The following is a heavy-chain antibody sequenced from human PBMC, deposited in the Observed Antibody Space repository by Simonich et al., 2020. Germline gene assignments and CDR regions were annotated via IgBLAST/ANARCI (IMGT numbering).Heavy chain of an antibody. D-gene: IGHD6-13*01. CDR3: ARVGYSNYYYYGMDV. CDR2: IDHRGST. J-gene: IGHJ6*02. Sequence: QVQLQESGPGLVKPSETLSLTCAVSGYSISSVYYWGWIRQPPGKGLEWIESIDHRGSTYHNPSLKRRVTISVDTSKNQFSLKLSSVTAADTAVYYCARVGYSNYYYYGMDVWGQGTTVTVSS. V-gene: IGHV4-38-2*01. CDR1: GYSISSVYY.